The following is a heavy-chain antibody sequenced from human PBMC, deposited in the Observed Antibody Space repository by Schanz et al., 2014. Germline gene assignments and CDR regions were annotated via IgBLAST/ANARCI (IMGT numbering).Heavy chain of an antibody. J-gene: IGHJ3*02. D-gene: IGHD3-10*01. CDR2: ISGSGGST. V-gene: IGHV3-23*01. CDR1: GFTFSSYA. Sequence: EVQLLESGGGLVQPGGSLRLSCAASGFTFSSYAMTWVRQAPGMGLEWVSAISGSGGSTYYADSVKGRFTISRDNSKITLYLQMNSLRAEDTAVYYCAKGRFGELSAFDIWGQGTMVTVSS. CDR3: AKGRFGELSAFDI.